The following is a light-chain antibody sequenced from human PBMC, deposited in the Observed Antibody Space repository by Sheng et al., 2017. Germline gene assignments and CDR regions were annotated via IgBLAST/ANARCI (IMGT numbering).Light chain of an antibody. V-gene: IGLV4-69*01. Sequence: QPLLTQSPSASASLGASVKLTCTLRSGHTSYAVAWHQMHPEKGPRFLMNVKSDGSHTKGGGIPDRLSGSSSGAERYLTISSLQSEDEADYVCQTWYQGMGVFAGGTKVTVL. J-gene: IGLJ3*02. CDR1: SGHTSYA. CDR2: VKSDGSH. CDR3: QTWYQGMGV.